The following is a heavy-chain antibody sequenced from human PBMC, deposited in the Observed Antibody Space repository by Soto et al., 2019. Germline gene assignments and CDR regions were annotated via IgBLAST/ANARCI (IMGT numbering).Heavy chain of an antibody. J-gene: IGHJ6*02. CDR2: IGASGGST. CDR3: AKATKGSLYYYYGMDV. Sequence: GGSLRLSCAASGFTFSSYAMSWVRQAPGKGLEWVSVIGASGGSTYYADSVKGRFTISRDNSKNTLYLQMNSLRAEDTAIYYCAKATKGSLYYYYGMDVWGQGTTVTVSS. CDR1: GFTFSSYA. V-gene: IGHV3-23*01.